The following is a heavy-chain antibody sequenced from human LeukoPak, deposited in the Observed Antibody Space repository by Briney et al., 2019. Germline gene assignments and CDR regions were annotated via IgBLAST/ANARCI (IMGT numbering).Heavy chain of an antibody. D-gene: IGHD6-19*01. J-gene: IGHJ4*02. Sequence: GGSLRLSCAASGFTFDDYAMHWVRQAPGKGLEWVSGISWNSGSIGYADSVKGRFTISRDNAKNSLYLQMNSLRAEDTALCYCAKDRYSSGHEDFDYWGQGTLVTVSS. V-gene: IGHV3-9*01. CDR2: ISWNSGSI. CDR1: GFTFDDYA. CDR3: AKDRYSSGHEDFDY.